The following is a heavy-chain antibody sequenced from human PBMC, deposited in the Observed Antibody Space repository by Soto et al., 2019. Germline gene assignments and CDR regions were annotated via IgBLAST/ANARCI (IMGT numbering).Heavy chain of an antibody. V-gene: IGHV3-23*01. Sequence: EVQLLESGGGLEQPGGSLRLSCAASGFTFRDYGMSWVRQAPGKGLEWVTTITGSSSNLYYSDSVKGRFAISRDNSKNTLYLQMDSLTAEDTAVYYCAKGGAVYGLLTHDYWGQGTLVTVSS. CDR1: GFTFRDYG. CDR3: AKGGAVYGLLTHDY. D-gene: IGHD3-9*01. CDR2: ITGSSSNL. J-gene: IGHJ4*02.